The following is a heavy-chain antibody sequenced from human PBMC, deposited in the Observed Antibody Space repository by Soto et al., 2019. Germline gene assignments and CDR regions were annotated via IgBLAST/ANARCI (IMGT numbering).Heavy chain of an antibody. CDR1: GYTFTRSG. CDR2: ISGYNGHT. V-gene: IGHV1-18*01. Sequence: ASVKVSCKASGYTFTRSGISWVRQAPGQGLEWMGWISGYNGHTKYAQKFQGRVTMTTDTSTSTVYMDLRSLRSDDTAVYYCAREGEMPYYYYGLDVWGQGTTVTVSS. CDR3: AREGEMPYYYYGLDV. J-gene: IGHJ6*02. D-gene: IGHD3-16*01.